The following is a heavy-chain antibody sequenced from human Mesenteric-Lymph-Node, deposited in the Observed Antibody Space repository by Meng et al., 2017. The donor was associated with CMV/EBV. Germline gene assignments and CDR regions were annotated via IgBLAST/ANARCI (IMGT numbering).Heavy chain of an antibody. J-gene: IGHJ3*02. Sequence: GESLKISCAASGFTFSNYGMHWVRQAPGKGLEWVTFILYDGSNKYYADSVKGRFTISRDNSKNTLYLHMNSLRAEDMAIYYCAKDRVSGGAFDIWGQGTLVTVSS. D-gene: IGHD2-15*01. CDR2: ILYDGSNK. V-gene: IGHV3-30*02. CDR1: GFTFSNYG. CDR3: AKDRVSGGAFDI.